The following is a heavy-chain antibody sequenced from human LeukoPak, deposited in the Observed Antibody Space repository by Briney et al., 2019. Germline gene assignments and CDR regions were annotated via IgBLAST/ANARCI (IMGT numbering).Heavy chain of an antibody. CDR3: AKEIYCDSTGGRFQH. CDR1: GFTFSSYA. Sequence: GGSLRLSCAASGFTFSSYAMSWVRQAPGKGLEWVSVISGSGVGTYYADSVKGRFTISRDNSKNTLYLRMNSLRAEDTAVYYCAKEIYCDSTGGRFQHWGQGTLSPSPQ. V-gene: IGHV3-23*01. D-gene: IGHD4-17*01. J-gene: IGHJ1*01. CDR2: ISGSGVGT.